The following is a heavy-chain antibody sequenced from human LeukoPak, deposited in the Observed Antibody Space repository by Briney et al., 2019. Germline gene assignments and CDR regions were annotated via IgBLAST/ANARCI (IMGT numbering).Heavy chain of an antibody. CDR2: IYYTGTT. Sequence: GSLRLSCAASGFTFSSYGMHWIRQSPGKNLEWLGSIYYTGTTHYNPSLKSRVTISVDTSKNQFSLNLSSVTAADTAVYYCARQEIGLRSFDPWGQGTLVTVSS. D-gene: IGHD3/OR15-3a*01. V-gene: IGHV4-39*01. CDR1: GFTFSSYG. J-gene: IGHJ5*02. CDR3: ARQEIGLRSFDP.